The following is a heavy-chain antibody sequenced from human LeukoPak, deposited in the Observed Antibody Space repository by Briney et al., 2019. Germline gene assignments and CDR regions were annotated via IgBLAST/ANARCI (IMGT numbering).Heavy chain of an antibody. J-gene: IGHJ3*02. CDR2: IYYSGST. V-gene: IGHV4-61*08. CDR3: ARALRGRRDAFDI. Sequence: SQTLSLTCTVSGGSISSGGYYWSWIRQPPGKGLEWIGYIYYSGSTNYNPSLKSRVTISVDTSKNQFSLKLSSVTAADTAVYYCARALRGRRDAFDIWGQGTMVTVSS. CDR1: GGSISSGGYY.